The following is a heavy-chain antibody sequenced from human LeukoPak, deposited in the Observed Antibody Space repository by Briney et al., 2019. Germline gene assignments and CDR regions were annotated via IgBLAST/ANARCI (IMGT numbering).Heavy chain of an antibody. Sequence: GGSLRLSCAASGFTFSSYWMSWVRQAPGKGLEWVANIKQDGSEKYYVDSVKGRFTISRNNAKNSLYLQMNSLRAEDTAVYYCARDPRDYDILTGYYPWGQGTLVTVSS. D-gene: IGHD3-9*01. CDR3: ARDPRDYDILTGYYP. V-gene: IGHV3-7*01. J-gene: IGHJ5*02. CDR2: IKQDGSEK. CDR1: GFTFSSYW.